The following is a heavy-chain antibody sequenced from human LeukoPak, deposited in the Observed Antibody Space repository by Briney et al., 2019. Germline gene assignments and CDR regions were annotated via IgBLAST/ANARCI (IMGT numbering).Heavy chain of an antibody. Sequence: SETLSLTCAVYGGSFSGYYWSWIRQPPGKGLEWIGEINHSGSTNYNPSLKSRVTISVDTSKNQFSLKLSSVTAADTAVYYCARGRTGYGGTDHWGQGTLVTVSS. V-gene: IGHV4-34*01. CDR2: INHSGST. CDR1: GGSFSGYY. D-gene: IGHD4-23*01. J-gene: IGHJ5*02. CDR3: ARGRTGYGGTDH.